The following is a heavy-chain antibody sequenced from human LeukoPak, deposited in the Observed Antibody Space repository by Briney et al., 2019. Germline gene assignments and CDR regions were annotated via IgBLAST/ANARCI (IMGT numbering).Heavy chain of an antibody. CDR3: ARGPAAAGTSGHVDY. D-gene: IGHD6-13*01. Sequence: ASVKVSCKASGYTFTSYGISWVRQAPGQGLKWMGWISAYNGNTNYAQKLQGRVTMTTDTSTSTAYMELRSLRSDDTAVYYCARGPAAAGTSGHVDYWGQGTLVTVSS. CDR2: ISAYNGNT. J-gene: IGHJ4*02. V-gene: IGHV1-18*04. CDR1: GYTFTSYG.